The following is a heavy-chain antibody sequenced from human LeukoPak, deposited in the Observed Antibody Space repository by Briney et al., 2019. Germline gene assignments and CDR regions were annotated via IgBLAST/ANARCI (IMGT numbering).Heavy chain of an antibody. CDR3: AREPSYSSGCLRG. V-gene: IGHV1-2*02. Sequence: ASVKVSCKASGYTFTGYYMHWVRQAPGQGLEWMGWINPNSGGTNYAQKFQGRVTMTRDTSINTAYMELSRLRSDDTAVYYCAREPSYSSGCLRGWGQGTLVTVSS. D-gene: IGHD6-19*01. CDR2: INPNSGGT. CDR1: GYTFTGYY. J-gene: IGHJ4*02.